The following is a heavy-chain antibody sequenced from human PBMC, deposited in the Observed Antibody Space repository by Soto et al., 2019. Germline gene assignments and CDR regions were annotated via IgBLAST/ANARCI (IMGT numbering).Heavy chain of an antibody. V-gene: IGHV1-18*01. CDR2: ISGYNGNT. CDR3: SRFIMVGGWFDPNYYHGMDV. D-gene: IGHD6-19*01. Sequence: QVQLVQSGAEVKKPGASVTVSCKTSGYTFSNYGINWVRQAPGQGLEWMGWISGYNGNTNYAQTVQGRVTMTTDTSTGTVYMELRSLKSVDTAIYYCSRFIMVGGWFDPNYYHGMDVWGQGTTVTVS. J-gene: IGHJ6*02. CDR1: GYTFSNYG.